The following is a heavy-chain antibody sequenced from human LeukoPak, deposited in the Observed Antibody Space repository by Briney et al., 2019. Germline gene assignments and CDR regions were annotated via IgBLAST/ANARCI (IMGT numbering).Heavy chain of an antibody. CDR3: ARVTTMVRGVINRLEYYYYMDV. V-gene: IGHV4-38-2*02. Sequence: SETLSLTCTVSGYSISSGYYWGWIRQPPGNGLEWIGSIYHSGSTYYNPSLKSRVTISVDTSKNQFSLKLSSVTAADTAVYYCARVTTMVRGVINRLEYYYYMDVWGKGTTVTVS. J-gene: IGHJ6*03. CDR2: IYHSGST. CDR1: GYSISSGYY. D-gene: IGHD3-10*01.